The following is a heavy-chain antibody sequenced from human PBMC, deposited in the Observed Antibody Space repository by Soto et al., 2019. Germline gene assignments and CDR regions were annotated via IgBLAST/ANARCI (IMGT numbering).Heavy chain of an antibody. CDR2: INAGNGNT. CDR1: GYTFTSYA. D-gene: IGHD1-26*01. Sequence: ASVKVSCKASGYTFTSYAMHWVRQAPGQRLEWMGWINAGNGNTKYSQKFQGRVTITRDTSASTAYMELRSLRSDDTAVYYCARDGKWELLRLNYYYYGMDVWGQGTTVTVSS. V-gene: IGHV1-3*01. CDR3: ARDGKWELLRLNYYYYGMDV. J-gene: IGHJ6*02.